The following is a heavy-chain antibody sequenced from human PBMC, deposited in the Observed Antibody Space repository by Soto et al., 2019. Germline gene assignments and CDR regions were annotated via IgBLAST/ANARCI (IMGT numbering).Heavy chain of an antibody. CDR3: ARDDSFYGEPGYGMNV. D-gene: IGHD4-17*01. CDR2: IYYTGSN. J-gene: IGHJ6*02. Sequence: QVQLQESGPGLVEASQTLSLTCTVSGATISSGGFYWSWIRQRPGKGLEWIGHIYYTGSNYYNPSINSRVTISVDMSTNQFSMKLWSVTAADTAKYFCARDDSFYGEPGYGMNVWGQGTTVTVSS. CDR1: GATISSGGFY. V-gene: IGHV4-31*03.